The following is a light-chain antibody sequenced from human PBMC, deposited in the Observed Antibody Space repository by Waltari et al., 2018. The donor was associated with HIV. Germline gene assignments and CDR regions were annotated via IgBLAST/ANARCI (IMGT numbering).Light chain of an antibody. CDR1: NSDIGGYND. V-gene: IGLV2-8*01. CDR3: SSYADRNGFYVV. CDR2: EVT. Sequence: QSALTQPPSASGSPGQSVTISCTGTNSDIGGYNDVSWYQQHPGKAPKLVISEVTKRPSGVPDRFSGSKSGTTASLTVSGLQAEDEADYYCSSYADRNGFYVVFGGGTRLTVL. J-gene: IGLJ2*01.